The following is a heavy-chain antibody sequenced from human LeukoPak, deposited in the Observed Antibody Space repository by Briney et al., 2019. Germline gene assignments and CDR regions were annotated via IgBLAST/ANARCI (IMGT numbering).Heavy chain of an antibody. Sequence: SETLSLTCAVYGGSFSGYYWSWIRQPPGKGLEWIGEINHSGSTNYNPSLKSRVTISVDTSKNQFSLKLSSVTAADTAVYYCARGVVVVPAAFYYYGMDVWGQGTTVTVSS. D-gene: IGHD2-2*01. CDR3: ARGVVVVPAAFYYYGMDV. J-gene: IGHJ6*02. CDR1: GGSFSGYY. CDR2: INHSGST. V-gene: IGHV4-34*01.